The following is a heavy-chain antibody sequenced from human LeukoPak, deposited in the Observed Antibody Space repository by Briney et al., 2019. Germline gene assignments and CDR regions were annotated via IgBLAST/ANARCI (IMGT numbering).Heavy chain of an antibody. CDR1: GFTFSSYA. Sequence: GGSLRLSCAASGFTFSSYAMSWVRQAPGKGLEWVSSISGSGGSTYYADSVKGRFTISRDNPKNTLYLQMNSLRAEDTAVYYCAKSRDGYNLIDNWGQGTLVSVSS. CDR3: AKSRDGYNLIDN. V-gene: IGHV3-23*01. D-gene: IGHD5-24*01. CDR2: ISGSGGST. J-gene: IGHJ4*02.